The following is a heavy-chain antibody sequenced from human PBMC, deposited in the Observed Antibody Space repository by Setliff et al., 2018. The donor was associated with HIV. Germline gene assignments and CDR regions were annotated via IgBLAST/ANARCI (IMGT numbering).Heavy chain of an antibody. D-gene: IGHD1-1*01. J-gene: IGHJ4*02. CDR1: GFSFSSYG. CDR2: ISHDGSNK. Sequence: GGSLRLSCATSGFSFSSYGMHWVRQAQGKGLEWVAVISHDGSNKYYADSVKGRFTLSRENSKNTVYVQMNSLRTEDTAVYYCAGSRGYFVQADWGQGTLVTVSS. CDR3: AGSRGYFVQAD. V-gene: IGHV3-30*03.